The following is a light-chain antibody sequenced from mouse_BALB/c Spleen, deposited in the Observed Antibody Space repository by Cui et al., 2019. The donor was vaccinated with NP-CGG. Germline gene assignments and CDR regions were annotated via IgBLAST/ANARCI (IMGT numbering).Light chain of an antibody. J-gene: IGLJ1*01. Sequence: QAVVTQESPLTTSPGETVTLTCRSSTGAVIISNYANWVQEKPDHLFTGLIGGTNNRAPGVPARFSGSLIGDKAALTITGAQTEDEAIYFCALWYSNHWVFGGGTKLTVL. CDR3: ALWYSNHWV. CDR2: GTN. V-gene: IGLV1*01. CDR1: TGAVIISNY.